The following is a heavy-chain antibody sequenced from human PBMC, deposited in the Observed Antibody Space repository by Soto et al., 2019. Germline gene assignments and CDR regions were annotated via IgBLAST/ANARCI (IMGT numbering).Heavy chain of an antibody. Sequence: PXGSLRLSCSASGFTFSSYAMHWVRQAPGKGLDWVAVISYDGSNKYYADSVKGRFTISRDNSKNTLYLQMNSLRAEDTAVYYCARDDEYSSSPYYYYGMDVWGQGTTVTVSS. J-gene: IGHJ6*02. V-gene: IGHV3-30-3*01. CDR3: ARDDEYSSSPYYYYGMDV. CDR1: GFTFSSYA. CDR2: ISYDGSNK. D-gene: IGHD6-6*01.